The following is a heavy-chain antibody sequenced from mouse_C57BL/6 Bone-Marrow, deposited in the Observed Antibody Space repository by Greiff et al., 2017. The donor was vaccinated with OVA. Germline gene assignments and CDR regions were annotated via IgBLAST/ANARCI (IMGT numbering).Heavy chain of an antibody. V-gene: IGHV1-52*01. CDR3: ARLGFYDYDVGY. CDR2: IDPSDSET. Sequence: VKLQQPGAELVRPGSSVKLSCKASGYTFTSYWMHWVKQRPIQGLEWIGNIDPSDSETHYTQKFKDKATLTVDKSSSTAYMQLSSLTSEDSAVYYCARLGFYDYDVGYWGQGTLVTVSA. J-gene: IGHJ3*01. D-gene: IGHD2-4*01. CDR1: GYTFTSYW.